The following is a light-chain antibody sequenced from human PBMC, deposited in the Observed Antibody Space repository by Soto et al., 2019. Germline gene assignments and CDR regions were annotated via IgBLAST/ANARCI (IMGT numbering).Light chain of an antibody. CDR1: QSIANY. CDR3: QQSYITPQT. CDR2: AAS. Sequence: DIQMTQSPSSLSASVGDRVTITCRASQSIANYLNWYQQKPGKAPNLLISAASSLQSGVPSRFSGSGSGTDFTLTISSLQPEDFATYYCQQSYITPQTFGQGTKVEIK. V-gene: IGKV1-39*01. J-gene: IGKJ1*01.